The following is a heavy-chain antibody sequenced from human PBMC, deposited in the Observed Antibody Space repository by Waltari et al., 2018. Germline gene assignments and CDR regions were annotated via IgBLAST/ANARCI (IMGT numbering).Heavy chain of an antibody. CDR1: GYSFSDYD. J-gene: IGHJ3*02. Sequence: EVQLLQSGAELVKPGTTVKISCKVSGYSFSDYDLTWVQQAPGKGLQWMGLIDPEDGETIYADNFRDTITLTADTSTNTAYLELNNVSSQDTAVFYCATALGDNISASRAFEIWGQGTMITVAS. CDR2: IDPEDGET. D-gene: IGHD1-20*01. CDR3: ATALGDNISASRAFEI. V-gene: IGHV1-69-2*01.